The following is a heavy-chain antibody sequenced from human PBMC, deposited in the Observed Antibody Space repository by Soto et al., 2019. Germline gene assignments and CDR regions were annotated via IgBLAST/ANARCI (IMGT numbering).Heavy chain of an antibody. Sequence: QVQLQESGPGLLKPSGTLSLTCAVSGCSISSSNWWSWVRQHPGKGLEWIGEISHSGITNYNPSLKSRVTISVDKSTNQSALKMSSVNAADTAVYYCARAAMWGSSWPFDYWGQGNLVNVAS. CDR3: ARAAMWGSSWPFDY. CDR2: ISHSGIT. CDR1: GCSISSSNW. V-gene: IGHV4-4*02. J-gene: IGHJ4*02. D-gene: IGHD6-13*01.